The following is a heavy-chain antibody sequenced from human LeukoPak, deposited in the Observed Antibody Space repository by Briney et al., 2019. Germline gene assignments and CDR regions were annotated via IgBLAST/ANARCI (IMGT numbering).Heavy chain of an antibody. CDR2: VNPNSGGT. J-gene: IGHJ5*02. CDR3: ARGKYSSGWRYNWFDP. V-gene: IGHV1-2*02. Sequence: ASVKVSCKASGYTFTGYYMHWVRQAPGQGLEWMGWVNPNSGGTNYAQKFQGRVTMTRDTSISTAYMELSRLRSDDTAVYYCARGKYSSGWRYNWFDPWGQGTLVTVSS. CDR1: GYTFTGYY. D-gene: IGHD6-19*01.